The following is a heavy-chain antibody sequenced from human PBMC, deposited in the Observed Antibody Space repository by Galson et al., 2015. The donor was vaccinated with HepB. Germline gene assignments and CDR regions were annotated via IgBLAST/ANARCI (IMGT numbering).Heavy chain of an antibody. V-gene: IGHV3-9*01. CDR1: GFTFDDYA. Sequence: SLRLSCAASGFTFDDYAMHWVRQAPGKGLEWVSGIGWNSGSIGYADSVKGRFTISRDNAKNSLYLQMNSLRAEDTALYYCAKGATYYYDSSGYPDAFDIWGQGTMVTVSS. CDR3: AKGATYYYDSSGYPDAFDI. D-gene: IGHD3-22*01. J-gene: IGHJ3*02. CDR2: IGWNSGSI.